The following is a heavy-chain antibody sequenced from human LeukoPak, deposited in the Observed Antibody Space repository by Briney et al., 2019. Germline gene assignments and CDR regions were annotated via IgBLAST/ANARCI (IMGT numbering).Heavy chain of an antibody. D-gene: IGHD6-13*01. CDR1: GYSFTDYG. CDR2: ISVYNGNT. CDR3: ATIAAPGRPYYYYYYMDV. V-gene: IGHV1-18*01. J-gene: IGHJ6*03. Sequence: GASVTVSCKASGYSFTDYGISWVRQAPGQGIEWMGWISVYNGNTNYAQKVQGRVTMTTDTATRTAYMELSSLRSEDTAMYYCATIAAPGRPYYYYYYMDVWGTGTTVTVSS.